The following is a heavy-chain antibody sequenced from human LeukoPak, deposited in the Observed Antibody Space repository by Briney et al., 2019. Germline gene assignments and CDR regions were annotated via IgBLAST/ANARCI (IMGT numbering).Heavy chain of an antibody. CDR3: ARDEDYYDSSGYYGGY. D-gene: IGHD3-22*01. J-gene: IGHJ4*02. V-gene: IGHV1-69*04. CDR1: GGTFSSYT. CDR2: IIPILGIA. Sequence: SVTVSCKASGGTFSSYTISWVRQAPGQGLEWMGRIIPILGIANYAQKFQGRVTITADKSTSTAYMELSSLRSEDTAVYYCARDEDYYDSSGYYGGYWGQGTLVTVSS.